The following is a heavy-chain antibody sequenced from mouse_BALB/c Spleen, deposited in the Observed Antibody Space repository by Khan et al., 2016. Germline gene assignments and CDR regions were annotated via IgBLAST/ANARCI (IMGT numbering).Heavy chain of an antibody. V-gene: IGHV3-2*02. J-gene: IGHJ4*01. Sequence: EVELVEPGPGLVKPSQSLSLTCTVTGYSITSDYAWNWNRQIPGNKLEWMGYISYSGSTSYNPSLRSRISTTRDTSKNQFFLQLNSVATEDTATYCCARSGGSGRYASMDYWGQGTSVTVSS. CDR2: ISYSGST. D-gene: IGHD2-12*01. CDR1: GYSITSDYA. CDR3: ARSGGSGRYASMDY.